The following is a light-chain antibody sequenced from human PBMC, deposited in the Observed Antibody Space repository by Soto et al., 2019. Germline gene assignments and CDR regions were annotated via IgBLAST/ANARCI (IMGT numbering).Light chain of an antibody. J-gene: IGKJ1*01. V-gene: IGKV1-5*03. CDR1: QSIGSW. CDR2: KAS. Sequence: DIQMTKSPATLSVTIEDRVTITCRASQSIGSWLAWYQQKPGKAPNLLIYKASSLESGVPSRFSGSGSGTEFTLAISSLQPDDFATYYCQQYNSLWTFCQGAKVDIK. CDR3: QQYNSLWT.